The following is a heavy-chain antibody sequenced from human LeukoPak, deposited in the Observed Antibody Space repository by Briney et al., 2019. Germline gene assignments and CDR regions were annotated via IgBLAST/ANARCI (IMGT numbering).Heavy chain of an antibody. Sequence: SETLSLTCTVSGGSISSYYWSWIRQPPGKGLEWIGEINHSGSTNYNPSLKSRVTISVDTSKNQFSLKLSSVTAADTAVYYCAREIFDYWGQGTLVTVSS. CDR3: AREIFDY. CDR2: INHSGST. CDR1: GGSISSYY. J-gene: IGHJ4*02. V-gene: IGHV4-34*01.